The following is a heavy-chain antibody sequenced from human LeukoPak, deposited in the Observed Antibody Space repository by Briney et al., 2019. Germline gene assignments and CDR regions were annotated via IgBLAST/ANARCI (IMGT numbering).Heavy chain of an antibody. Sequence: SRPTLVKPTQTLTLTCTFSGFSLSTTEVGVSWIRQPPGKALEWLALIYWDDDKRYSPSLQSRLTITKDTSKNPVVLTMTNMDPVDTATYYCAHSMRVVTANDAFDIWGQGTMVTVSS. V-gene: IGHV2-5*02. CDR2: IYWDDDK. CDR1: GFSLSTTEVG. CDR3: AHSMRVVTANDAFDI. J-gene: IGHJ3*02. D-gene: IGHD2-21*02.